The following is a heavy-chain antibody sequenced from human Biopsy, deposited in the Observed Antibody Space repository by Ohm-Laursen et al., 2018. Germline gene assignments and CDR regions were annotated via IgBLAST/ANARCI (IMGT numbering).Heavy chain of an antibody. V-gene: IGHV3-23*01. D-gene: IGHD3-22*01. J-gene: IGHJ4*02. Sequence: GSLRLSCTASGFTLRDYPMKWVRQAPGKGLEWVSGINNDGGRTDYADSVKGRFTISRDNSKNTLYLQMNSLRAEDTAIYYCAKVADYYNDSGFDDYWGQGTLVTVSS. CDR1: GFTLRDYP. CDR3: AKVADYYNDSGFDDY. CDR2: INNDGGRT.